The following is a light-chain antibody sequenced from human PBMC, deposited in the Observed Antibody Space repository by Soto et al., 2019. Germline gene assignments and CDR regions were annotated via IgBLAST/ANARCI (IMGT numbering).Light chain of an antibody. V-gene: IGLV2-23*02. J-gene: IGLJ1*01. Sequence: QSVLTQPASVSGSPGQSITISCTGTSSDVGTYHLVSWYQQHPGKAPKLMIYEVSTRPSGVSNRFSGSKSGNTASLTISGLQAEDEADYYCCSYAGSSTYVFGIGTKVTVL. CDR1: SSDVGTYHL. CDR3: CSYAGSSTYV. CDR2: EVS.